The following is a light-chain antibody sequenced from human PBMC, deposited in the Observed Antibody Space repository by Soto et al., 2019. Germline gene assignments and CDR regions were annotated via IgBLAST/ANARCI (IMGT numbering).Light chain of an antibody. J-gene: IGKJ5*01. V-gene: IGKV3-20*01. CDR3: QQYAGPPTT. CDR1: QSVASSY. Sequence: EVVLTQSPGTLSLSPGERVTLSCRASQSVASSYLAWYQQKPGRAPRLLFYSASSRATGIPDRFSGSGSGTDFTLTISRLEPEDFAVYFCQQYAGPPTTFGQGTRLEIK. CDR2: SAS.